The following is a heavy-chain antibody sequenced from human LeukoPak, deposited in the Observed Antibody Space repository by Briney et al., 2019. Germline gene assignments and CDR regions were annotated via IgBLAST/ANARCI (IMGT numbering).Heavy chain of an antibody. Sequence: GESLQISSKGSGYSFTSYWICWVRQMPGKGLEWMGIIYPGDSDTRCSPSFQGQVTISADKSISTAYLQWSSLKASDTAMYYCARLCSPQSYDFWSGYSNYFDYWGQGTLVTVSS. CDR3: ARLCSPQSYDFWSGYSNYFDY. CDR2: IYPGDSDT. CDR1: GYSFTSYW. D-gene: IGHD3-3*01. J-gene: IGHJ4*02. V-gene: IGHV5-51*01.